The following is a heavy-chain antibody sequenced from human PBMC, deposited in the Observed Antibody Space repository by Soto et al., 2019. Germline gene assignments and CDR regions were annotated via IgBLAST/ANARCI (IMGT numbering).Heavy chain of an antibody. CDR1: GGSISSGDYY. CDR3: AREVGYYDILTGYSKSYYFDY. D-gene: IGHD3-9*01. Sequence: PSETLSLTCTVSGGSISSGDYYWSWIRQPPGKGLEWIGYIYYSGSTYYNPSLKSRVTISVDTSKNQFSLKLSSVTAADTAVYYCAREVGYYDILTGYSKSYYFDYWGQGTLVTVSS. CDR2: IYYSGST. V-gene: IGHV4-30-4*01. J-gene: IGHJ4*02.